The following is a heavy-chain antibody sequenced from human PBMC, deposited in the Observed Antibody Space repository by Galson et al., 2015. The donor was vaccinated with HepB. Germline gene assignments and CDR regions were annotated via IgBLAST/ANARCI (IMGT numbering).Heavy chain of an antibody. D-gene: IGHD3-9*01. CDR3: ARGGSRKNYDILTGTRGYYFDY. J-gene: IGHJ4*02. CDR1: GFTFSDYY. CDR2: ISSSGSTI. Sequence: LSCAASGFTFSDYYMSWIRQAPGKGLEWVSYISSSGSTIYYTDSVNGRLTISRDNAKNSLYLQMNSLRAEDTAVYYCARGGSRKNYDILTGTRGYYFDYWGQGTLVTVSS. V-gene: IGHV3-11*01.